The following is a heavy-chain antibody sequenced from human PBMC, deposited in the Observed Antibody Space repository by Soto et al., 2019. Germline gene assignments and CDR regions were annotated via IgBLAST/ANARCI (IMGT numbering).Heavy chain of an antibody. CDR1: GGSISSGGYF. CDR3: AQQRAANGTGRPFDI. J-gene: IGHJ3*02. V-gene: IGHV4-31*03. D-gene: IGHD6-13*01. CDR2: IYYSGTT. Sequence: QVQLQESGPRLVKPSQTLSLTCTVSGGSISSGGYFWSWIRQHPEKGLDWIGCIYYSGTTYYNPSLKRRMTMSIDTSKNQFSLELRSVTAADTAMYYCAQQRAANGTGRPFDIWGQGTMVPGSS.